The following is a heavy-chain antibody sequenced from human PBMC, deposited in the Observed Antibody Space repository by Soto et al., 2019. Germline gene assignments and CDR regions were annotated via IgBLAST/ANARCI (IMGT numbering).Heavy chain of an antibody. CDR3: ARPRHPVLRYFDWSEGSYYYYGMDV. Sequence: GGSLRLSCAASGFTFSSYGMHWVRQAPGKGLEWVAVIWYDGSNKYYADSVKGRFTISRDNSKNTLYLQMNSLRAEDTAVYYCARPRHPVLRYFDWSEGSYYYYGMDVWGQGTTVTVSS. V-gene: IGHV3-33*01. CDR1: GFTFSSYG. CDR2: IWYDGSNK. D-gene: IGHD3-9*01. J-gene: IGHJ6*02.